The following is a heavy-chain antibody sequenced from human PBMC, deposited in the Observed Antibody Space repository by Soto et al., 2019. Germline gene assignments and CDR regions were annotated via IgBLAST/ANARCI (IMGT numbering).Heavy chain of an antibody. V-gene: IGHV3-23*01. D-gene: IGHD6-13*01. CDR3: ARGSSSSYDY. CDR2: ISGSGGST. Sequence: GGSLRLSCAASGFTFSSYAMSWVRQAPGKGLEWVSAISGSGGSTYYADSVKGRFTISRDNSKNSLYLQMNSLRDEDTAVYYCARGSSSSYDYWGQGTLVTVSS. J-gene: IGHJ4*02. CDR1: GFTFSSYA.